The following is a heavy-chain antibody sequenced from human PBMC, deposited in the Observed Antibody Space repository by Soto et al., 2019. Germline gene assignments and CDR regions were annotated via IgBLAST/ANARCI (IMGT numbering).Heavy chain of an antibody. V-gene: IGHV1-18*01. CDR1: GYTFSNFG. J-gene: IGHJ4*02. CDR3: TRDAKYYDILTGYFVNDD. Sequence: QVQLVQSGAEVKKPGASVKVSCKASGYTFSNFGISWVRQAPGQGLEWLGWISTDNGNTKYAQKFQGRVTMTADTAATTAYMELRSMRSDDTAVYYCTRDAKYYDILTGYFVNDDWGKGTLVTVSS. CDR2: ISTDNGNT. D-gene: IGHD3-9*01.